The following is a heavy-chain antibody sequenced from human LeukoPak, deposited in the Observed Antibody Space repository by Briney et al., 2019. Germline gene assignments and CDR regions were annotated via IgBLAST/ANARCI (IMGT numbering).Heavy chain of an antibody. CDR2: ISYDGSNK. Sequence: PGESLRLSCAASGFTFSSYAMHWVRQAPGKGLEWVAVISYDGSNKHYADSVKGRFTISRDNSKNTLYLQMNSLRAEDTAVYYCARVRGQQLFDYWGQGTLVTVSS. D-gene: IGHD6-13*01. J-gene: IGHJ4*02. CDR3: ARVRGQQLFDY. CDR1: GFTFSSYA. V-gene: IGHV3-30-3*01.